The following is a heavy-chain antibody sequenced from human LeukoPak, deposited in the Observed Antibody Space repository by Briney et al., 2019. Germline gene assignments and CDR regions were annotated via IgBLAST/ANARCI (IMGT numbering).Heavy chain of an antibody. V-gene: IGHV4-31*03. J-gene: IGHJ3*02. Sequence: PSQTLSLTCTVSGGSISSGGYYWGWIRQHPGKGLEWIGYIYYSGSTYYNPSLKSRVTISVDTSKNQFSLKLSSVTAADTAVYYCARQLWLFDAFDIWGQGTMVTVSS. CDR1: GGSISSGGYY. D-gene: IGHD5-18*01. CDR3: ARQLWLFDAFDI. CDR2: IYYSGST.